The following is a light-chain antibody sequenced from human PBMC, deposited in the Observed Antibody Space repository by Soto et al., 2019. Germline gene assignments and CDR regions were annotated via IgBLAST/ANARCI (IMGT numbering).Light chain of an antibody. CDR1: QSISAH. J-gene: IGKJ2*01. V-gene: IGKV1-39*01. CDR2: AAS. Sequence: DIQMTQSPSSLSASVGDTVTITCRASQSISAHLNWYQQKPGKVPKLLIYAASNLQSGVPSRFSGSGSETDFALTISSLQPEDFATYYCQQSYITPYTFGQGTKLEIK. CDR3: QQSYITPYT.